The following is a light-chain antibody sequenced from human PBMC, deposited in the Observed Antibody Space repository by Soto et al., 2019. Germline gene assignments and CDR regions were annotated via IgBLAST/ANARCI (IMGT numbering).Light chain of an antibody. Sequence: QSALTQPRSVSGSPGQSVTISCTGTSSNVGTYNFVSWYRQYPGKAPRLIIYDVSKRPSGVPDRFSGSKSGNTASLTISGLQTDDESDYYCCSFAGSYTYDFGGGTKVTVL. J-gene: IGLJ1*01. CDR1: SSNVGTYNF. CDR2: DVS. CDR3: CSFAGSYTYD. V-gene: IGLV2-11*01.